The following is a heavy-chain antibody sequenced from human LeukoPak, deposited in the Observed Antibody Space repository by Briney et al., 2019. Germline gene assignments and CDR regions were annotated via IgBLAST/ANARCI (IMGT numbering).Heavy chain of an antibody. V-gene: IGHV4-34*01. J-gene: IGHJ3*02. CDR1: GGSFSGYY. Sequence: PSETLSLTCAVYGGSFSGYYWSWIRQPPGKGLEWIGEINHSGSANYNPSLKSRVTISVDTSMNHFSLRLSSVTAADTAVYYCARVPYDSYEFDIWGQGTRVTVSS. CDR2: INHSGSA. D-gene: IGHD3-22*01. CDR3: ARVPYDSYEFDI.